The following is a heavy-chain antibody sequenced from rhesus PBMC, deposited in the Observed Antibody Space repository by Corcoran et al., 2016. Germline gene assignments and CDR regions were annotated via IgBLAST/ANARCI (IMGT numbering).Heavy chain of an antibody. D-gene: IGHD6-25*01. CDR3: ARSHDYSGNWNRFDV. Sequence: QVQLQESGPGLVRPSETLSLTCAVSGASINNYWWDWIRQPPGKGLEWIGEIYANRGSTSYDPSLKSRVTTSKDASNNQFSLKVNSMTAADTAIYYCARSHDYSGNWNRFDVWGPGVLVTVSP. V-gene: IGHV4-80*01. J-gene: IGHJ5-1*01. CDR2: IYANRGST. CDR1: GASINNYW.